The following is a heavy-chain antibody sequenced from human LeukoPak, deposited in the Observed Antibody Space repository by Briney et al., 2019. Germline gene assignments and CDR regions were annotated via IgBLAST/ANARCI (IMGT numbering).Heavy chain of an antibody. CDR2: ISYDGIHK. CDR1: GFTFSNYA. V-gene: IGHV3-30*04. CDR3: ARARAGSVDY. J-gene: IGHJ4*02. Sequence: GKSLRLSCAASGFTFSNYAMHWVRQAPGKGLEWVAVISYDGIHKYYADSIKGRFNISRDNSDHTLFLLVDSLRPDDTAVYYCARARAGSVDYWGQGTLVTVSS. D-gene: IGHD3-10*01.